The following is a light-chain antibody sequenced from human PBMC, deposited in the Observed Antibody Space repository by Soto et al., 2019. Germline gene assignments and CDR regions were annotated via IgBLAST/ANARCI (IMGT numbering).Light chain of an antibody. Sequence: QSVLTQPPSVSGAPGQRVTISCTGTSSNIGAGYEVHWYHQLPGTAPKFLVSGNDNRPSGVPDRLSASKSGTSGSLAITDLQAEDEGHYYCQSYDRGLTAYVFGTATKLTVL. V-gene: IGLV1-40*01. J-gene: IGLJ1*01. CDR3: QSYDRGLTAYV. CDR2: GND. CDR1: SSNIGAGYE.